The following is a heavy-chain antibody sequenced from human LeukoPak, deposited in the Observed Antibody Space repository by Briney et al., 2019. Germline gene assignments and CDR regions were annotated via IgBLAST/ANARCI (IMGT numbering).Heavy chain of an antibody. J-gene: IGHJ4*02. V-gene: IGHV3-30*02. CDR1: GFTFSISA. CDR2: IAHHGNNK. Sequence: GGSLRLSCGASGFTFSISAMHWVRQGPGKGLEWVAYIAHHGNNKYYADSVKGRFTISRDNSKGSLYLQMNSLRADDTAVYYCAKDGSSSCTDWGQGTLVRVSS. CDR3: AKDGSSSCTD. D-gene: IGHD3-10*01.